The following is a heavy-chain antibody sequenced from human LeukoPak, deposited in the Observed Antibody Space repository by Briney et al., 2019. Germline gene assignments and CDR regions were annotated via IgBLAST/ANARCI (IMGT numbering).Heavy chain of an antibody. CDR1: GFSFSTYW. D-gene: IGHD3-22*01. CDR2: IKEDGSEK. V-gene: IGHV3-7*03. Sequence: PGGSLKLSCVASGFSFSTYWMSWVRQAPGKGLEWVANIKEDGSEKYYVDSVKGRFTISRDNARNSLYLQMNSLRAEDTALYYCVKGNSYDSSGLPFDYWGQGTLVTVSS. CDR3: VKGNSYDSSGLPFDY. J-gene: IGHJ4*02.